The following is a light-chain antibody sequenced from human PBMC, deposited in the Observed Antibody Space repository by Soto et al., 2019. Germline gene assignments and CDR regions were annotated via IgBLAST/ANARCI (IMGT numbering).Light chain of an antibody. J-gene: IGKJ1*01. V-gene: IGKV3D-20*02. CDR1: QSVSRSY. Sequence: ENVWDQSPGTHALSPGDRATLSCRASQSVSRSYLGWYQQKPGQAPRLLMYGASIRAAGVPDRFSGSGSGTEFTLTISRLEPEDFTVYYSHQRSNSLGPYGQGPNLDI. CDR3: HQRSNSLGP. CDR2: GAS.